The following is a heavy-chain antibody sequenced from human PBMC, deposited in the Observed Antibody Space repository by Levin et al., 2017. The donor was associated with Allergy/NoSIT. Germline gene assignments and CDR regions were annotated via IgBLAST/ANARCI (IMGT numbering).Heavy chain of an antibody. CDR2: TSDSGGST. D-gene: IGHD2-2*01. V-gene: IGHV3-23*01. CDR1: GFTFSNYA. CDR3: AKDLSAVPAANYYYAMDV. J-gene: IGHJ6*02. Sequence: GESLKISCADSGFTFSNYAMNWVRQAPGKGLEWVSGTSDSGGSTYYADSVKGRFTISRDNSKNTLYLQVNSLRAEDTALYYCAKDLSAVPAANYYYAMDVWGQGTTVTVSS.